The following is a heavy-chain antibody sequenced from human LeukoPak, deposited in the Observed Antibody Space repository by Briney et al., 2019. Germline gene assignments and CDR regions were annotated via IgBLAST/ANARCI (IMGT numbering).Heavy chain of an antibody. Sequence: GGSLRLSCAASGFTFTNYAMRWVRQAPGKGLEWVSGISSSGASTYYADSVKGRFTISRDNSKNTLYLQMNSLRAEDTAVYYCAKGYYDRSGYYSAFDYWGQGTLVTVSS. J-gene: IGHJ4*02. CDR2: ISSSGAST. D-gene: IGHD3-22*01. V-gene: IGHV3-23*01. CDR3: AKGYYDRSGYYSAFDY. CDR1: GFTFTNYA.